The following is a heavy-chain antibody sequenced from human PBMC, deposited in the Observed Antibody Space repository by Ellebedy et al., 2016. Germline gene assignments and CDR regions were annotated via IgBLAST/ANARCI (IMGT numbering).Heavy chain of an antibody. CDR1: GGSIRSNSYY. Sequence: GSLRLXXTVSGGSIRSNSYYWGWIRQPPGKGLEWIGTIYYSGDTYYTPSLKSRVTISVDTSKNQFSLKLSSVTAADTAVYYCARQSAITMIVVVIYNWFDPWGQGTLVTVSS. CDR3: ARQSAITMIVVVIYNWFDP. V-gene: IGHV4-39*01. CDR2: IYYSGDT. D-gene: IGHD3-22*01. J-gene: IGHJ5*02.